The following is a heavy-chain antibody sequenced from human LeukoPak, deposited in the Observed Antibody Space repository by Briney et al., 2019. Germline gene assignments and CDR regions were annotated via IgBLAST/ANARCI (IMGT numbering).Heavy chain of an antibody. D-gene: IGHD3-10*01. CDR1: AGSISPLY. V-gene: IGHV4-59*11. CDR2: TYYSGTT. CDR3: ARGGVAAKYYFDS. J-gene: IGHJ4*02. Sequence: PSETLSFTCTVSAGSISPLYWSWLRQPPGKGLEFIGYTYYSGTTNYNPSLKSLVTLTVDTSKNQFSLKLSSVAAADTAVYYCARGGVAAKYYFDSWGQGTLVTVSS.